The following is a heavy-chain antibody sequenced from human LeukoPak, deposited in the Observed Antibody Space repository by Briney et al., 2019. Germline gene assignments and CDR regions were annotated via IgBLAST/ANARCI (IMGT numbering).Heavy chain of an antibody. CDR1: GFTFSSYS. D-gene: IGHD2-2*01. CDR2: ISSSSSTI. J-gene: IGHJ4*02. CDR3: AREPYCSSTSCYLPIDD. Sequence: PGGSLRLSCAASGFTFSSYSMNWVRQAPGKGLEWVSYISSSSSTIYYADSVKGRFTISRDNAKNSLYLQMNSLRAEDTAVYYCAREPYCSSTSCYLPIDDWGQGTLVTVSS. V-gene: IGHV3-48*01.